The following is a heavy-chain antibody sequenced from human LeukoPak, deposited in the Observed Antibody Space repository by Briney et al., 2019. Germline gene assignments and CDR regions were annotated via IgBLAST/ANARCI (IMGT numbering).Heavy chain of an antibody. CDR3: EREFRVLPDI. D-gene: IGHD2-8*02. Sequence: PGGSLRLSCAASGFTFSSYWMHGVRQAPGKGLVWVSRIKRDGSSKNFADSVKGRLTFSRDNAKNTYVQPVNSMRERATAVNDSEREFRVLPDIWGQGTMVTVSS. J-gene: IGHJ3*02. V-gene: IGHV3-74*01. CDR2: IKRDGSSK. CDR1: GFTFSSYW.